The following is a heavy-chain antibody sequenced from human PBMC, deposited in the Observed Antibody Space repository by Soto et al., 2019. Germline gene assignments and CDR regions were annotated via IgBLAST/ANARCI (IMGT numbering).Heavy chain of an antibody. V-gene: IGHV1-18*01. J-gene: IGHJ6*02. CDR3: ARRDYYYYYGMDV. CDR2: ISAYNGNT. CDR1: GYTFTSYD. Sequence: ASVKVACKTSGYTFTSYDINGVRQDTGQGLEWMGWISAYNGNTNYAQKLQGRVTMTTDTSTSTAYMELRSLRSDDTAVYYCARRDYYYYYGMDVWGQGTTVTVSS.